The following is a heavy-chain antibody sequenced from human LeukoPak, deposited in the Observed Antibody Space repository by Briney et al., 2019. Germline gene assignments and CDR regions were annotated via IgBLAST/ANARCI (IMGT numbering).Heavy chain of an antibody. CDR3: ARWLGWDIVLMVYALDY. V-gene: IGHV1-2*02. Sequence: GASVKVSCKASGYTFTGYYMHWVRQAPGQGLEWMGWINPNSGGTNYAQKFQGSVTMTRDTSISTAYMELSRLRSDDTAVYYCARWLGWDIVLMVYALDYWGQGTLVTVSS. D-gene: IGHD2-8*01. CDR2: INPNSGGT. J-gene: IGHJ4*02. CDR1: GYTFTGYY.